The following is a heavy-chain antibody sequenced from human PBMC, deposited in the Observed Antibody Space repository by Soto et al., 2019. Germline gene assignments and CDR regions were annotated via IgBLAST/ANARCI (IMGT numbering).Heavy chain of an antibody. Sequence: EASVKVSCKASGGTFSSYAISWVRQAPGQGLEWMGGIIPIFGTANYAQKFQGRVTITADESTSTAYMELSSLRSEDTAVYYCARGFSSTILGLYYYYGMDVWGQGTKVTVYS. V-gene: IGHV1-69*13. CDR1: GGTFSSYA. J-gene: IGHJ6*02. CDR2: IIPIFGTA. CDR3: ARGFSSTILGLYYYYGMDV. D-gene: IGHD2-2*01.